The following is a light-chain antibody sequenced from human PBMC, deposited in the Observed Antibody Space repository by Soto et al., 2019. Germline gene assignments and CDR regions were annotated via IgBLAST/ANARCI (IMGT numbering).Light chain of an antibody. CDR2: EVS. CDR3: SSYTASGV. J-gene: IGLJ3*02. V-gene: IGLV2-14*01. Sequence: QSALTQPASVSGSPGQSITISCTGSKSDVGVNKFVSWYQEHPGKAPKLLIYEVSKRPPGVSNRFSGSKSRNTASLTISGLQAEDEADYYCSSYTASGVFGGGTKVTVL. CDR1: KSDVGVNKF.